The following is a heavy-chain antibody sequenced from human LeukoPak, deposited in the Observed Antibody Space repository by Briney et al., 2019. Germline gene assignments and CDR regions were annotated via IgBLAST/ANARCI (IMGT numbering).Heavy chain of an antibody. V-gene: IGHV3-21*04. J-gene: IGHJ4*02. CDR2: ISSSRSLI. D-gene: IGHD4/OR15-4a*01. Sequence: PGGSLRLSCAASGFAFSTYSMNWVRQAPGKGLEWVSSISSSRSLIYYADSVKGRFTISRDNAKNSLYLQMNSLRAEDTAVYYCARRAGAYSHPYDYWGQGTLVTVSS. CDR1: GFAFSTYS. CDR3: ARRAGAYSHPYDY.